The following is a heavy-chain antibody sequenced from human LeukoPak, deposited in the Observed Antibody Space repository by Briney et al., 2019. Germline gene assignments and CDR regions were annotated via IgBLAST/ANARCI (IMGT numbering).Heavy chain of an antibody. J-gene: IGHJ4*02. CDR3: ARGNTPLGVVVADTSYDY. CDR1: GGSFSGYY. CDR2: INHSGST. V-gene: IGHV4-34*01. Sequence: PSGTLSLTCAVYGGSFSGYYWSWIRQPPGKGLEWIGEINHSGSTNYNPSLKSRVTISVDTSKNQFSLKLSSVTAADTAVYYCARGNTPLGVVVADTSYDYWGQGTLVTVSS. D-gene: IGHD2-15*01.